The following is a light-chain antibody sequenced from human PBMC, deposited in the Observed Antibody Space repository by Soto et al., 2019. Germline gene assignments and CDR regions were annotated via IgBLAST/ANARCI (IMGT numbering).Light chain of an antibody. CDR1: QSVSSSY. Sequence: DIVLTQSPGTLSLSPGERATLSCRASQSVSSSYLAWYQQKRGQVPRLLIYGASSRATGIPDRFSGSGSGTDFTLTISRLEPEDFAVYYCQHYGSSRTFGQGTKVEIK. J-gene: IGKJ1*01. CDR3: QHYGSSRT. V-gene: IGKV3-20*01. CDR2: GAS.